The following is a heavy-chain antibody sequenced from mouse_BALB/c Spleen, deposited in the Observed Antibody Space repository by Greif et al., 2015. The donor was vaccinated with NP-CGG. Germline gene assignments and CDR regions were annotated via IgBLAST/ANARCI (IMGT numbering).Heavy chain of an antibody. Sequence: QVQLQQSGAELAKPGASVKMSYKASGYTFTSYWMHWVKQRPGQGLEWIGYINPSTGYTEYNQKFKDKATLTADKSSSTAYMQLSILTSEDSAVYYCARSDGYFDDWRQGTTLTVSS. CDR3: ARSDGYFDD. CDR2: INPSTGYT. V-gene: IGHV1-7*01. CDR1: GYTFTSYW. D-gene: IGHD2-3*01. J-gene: IGHJ2*01.